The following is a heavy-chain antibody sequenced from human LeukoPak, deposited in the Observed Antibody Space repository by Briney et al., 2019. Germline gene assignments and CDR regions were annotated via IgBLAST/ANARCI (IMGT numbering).Heavy chain of an antibody. Sequence: PGGSLRLSCAASGFTFSNFGMHWVRQAPGKGLEWVAVIWYDESKEYYVDSVKGRLTTSRDNSKNTLYLQMNSLRAEDTAVYYCARGYGGESGAFDIWGQGTMVIVSS. V-gene: IGHV3-33*01. J-gene: IGHJ3*02. CDR1: GFTFSNFG. CDR3: ARGYGGESGAFDI. D-gene: IGHD2-21*01. CDR2: IWYDESKE.